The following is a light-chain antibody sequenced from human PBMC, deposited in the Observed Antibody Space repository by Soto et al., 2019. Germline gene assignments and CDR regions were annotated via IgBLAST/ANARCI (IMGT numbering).Light chain of an antibody. CDR2: DVS. CDR3: CPIAAREPGV. CDR1: SSDVGGYNY. J-gene: IGLJ1*01. V-gene: IGLV2-11*01. Sequence: QSVLTQPPSVSGSPGQSITISCTGTSSDVGGYNYVSWYQQHPGKAHKLMIYDVSYRPSGVPDRFSGSKPGNTASLTISGPQAKDEANYYSCPIAAREPGVFGTGTKVTAL.